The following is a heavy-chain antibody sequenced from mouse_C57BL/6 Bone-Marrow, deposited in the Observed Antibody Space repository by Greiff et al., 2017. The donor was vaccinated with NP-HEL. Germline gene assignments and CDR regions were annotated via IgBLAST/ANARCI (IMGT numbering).Heavy chain of an antibody. V-gene: IGHV1-61*01. Sequence: QVQLQQPGAELVRPGSSVKLSCKASGYTFTSYWMDWVKQRPGQGLEWIGNIYPSDSETHYIQKFKDKATLTVDKSSSTAYMQLSSLTSEDSAVYYCARDGITTVVAKGYAMDYWGQGTSVTVSS. CDR3: ARDGITTVVAKGYAMDY. CDR2: IYPSDSET. D-gene: IGHD1-1*01. CDR1: GYTFTSYW. J-gene: IGHJ4*01.